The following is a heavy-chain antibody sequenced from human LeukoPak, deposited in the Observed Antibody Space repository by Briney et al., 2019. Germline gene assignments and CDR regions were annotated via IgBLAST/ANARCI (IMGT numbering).Heavy chain of an antibody. CDR2: ISYDGSSK. J-gene: IGHJ4*02. V-gene: IGHV3-30*03. Sequence: PGGSLRLSCAASGFTLSSNGMHWVRQDPGKGLEWVAVISYDGSSKYYADSVKGRFTISRDNSKNTLYMQMNSLRVEDTAVYYCAREIESGSYFDNWGQGILVTVSS. D-gene: IGHD1-26*01. CDR1: GFTLSSNG. CDR3: AREIESGSYFDN.